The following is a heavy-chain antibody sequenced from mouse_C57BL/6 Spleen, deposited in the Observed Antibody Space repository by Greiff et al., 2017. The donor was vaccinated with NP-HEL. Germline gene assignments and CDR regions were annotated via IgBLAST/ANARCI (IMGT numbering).Heavy chain of an antibody. V-gene: IGHV1-53*01. CDR1: GYTFTSYW. CDR2: INPSNGGT. D-gene: IGHD4-1*01. J-gene: IGHJ1*03. Sequence: QVQLQQPGTELVKPGASVKLSCKASGYTFTSYWMHWVKQRPGQGLEWIGNINPSNGGTNYNEKFQSKATLTVDKSSSTAYMQLSSLTSEDSAVYYCARYLGRGWYFDVWGTGTTVTVSA. CDR3: ARYLGRGWYFDV.